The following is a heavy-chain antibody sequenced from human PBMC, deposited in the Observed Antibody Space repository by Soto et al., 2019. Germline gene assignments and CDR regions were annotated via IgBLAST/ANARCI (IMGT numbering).Heavy chain of an antibody. CDR1: GGSVGSSSYY. Sequence: QVQLQESGPGLVRPSETLSLTCTVSGGSVGSSSYYWSWIRQPPGKGLELIGKISHSGSTHYNPSLKSRVTMPIDTSKNQFALKLSSVTAADTAVYFCGAAPNFDFRDYWGQGILVIVPS. D-gene: IGHD6-25*01. V-gene: IGHV4-61*01. CDR2: ISHSGST. CDR3: GAAPNFDFRDY. J-gene: IGHJ4*02.